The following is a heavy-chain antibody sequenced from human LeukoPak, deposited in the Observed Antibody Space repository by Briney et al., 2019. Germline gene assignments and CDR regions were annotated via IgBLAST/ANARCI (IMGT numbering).Heavy chain of an antibody. V-gene: IGHV1-46*01. D-gene: IGHD3-9*01. Sequence: ASVKVSCKASGYTFTSYYIHWVRQAPGQGLEWMGIINPSGGSTSYAQKFQGRVTMTRDTSTSTVYMELSSLRSEDTAVYYCARFNPHYDILTGSQDGAFDIWGQGTMVTVSP. CDR3: ARFNPHYDILTGSQDGAFDI. J-gene: IGHJ3*02. CDR1: GYTFTSYY. CDR2: INPSGGST.